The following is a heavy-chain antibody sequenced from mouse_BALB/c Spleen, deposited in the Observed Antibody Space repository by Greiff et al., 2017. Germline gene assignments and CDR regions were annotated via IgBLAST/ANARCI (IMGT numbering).Heavy chain of an antibody. CDR1: GFTFSSYT. CDR3: TRDRDGNYDAMDY. V-gene: IGHV5-6-4*01. D-gene: IGHD2-1*01. Sequence: EVQVVESGGGLVKPGGSLKLSCAASGFTFSSYTMSWVRQTPEKRLEWVATISSGGSYTYYPDSVKGRFTISRDNAKNTLYLQMSSLKSEDTAMYYCTRDRDGNYDAMDYWGQGTSVTVSS. J-gene: IGHJ4*01. CDR2: ISSGGSYT.